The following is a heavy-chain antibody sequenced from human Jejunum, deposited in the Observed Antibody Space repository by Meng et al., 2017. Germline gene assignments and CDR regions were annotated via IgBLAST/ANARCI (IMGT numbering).Heavy chain of an antibody. Sequence: GESLKISCGLSGFTFSSYAMHWVRQAPGKGLEWVAVISYDGSNKYYADSVKGRFTISRDNSKNTLYLQMNSLRAEDTAVYYCARDSRAVRGAFDIWGQGTMVTVSS. CDR2: ISYDGSNK. J-gene: IGHJ3*02. CDR3: ARDSRAVRGAFDI. CDR1: GFTFSSYA. D-gene: IGHD4-17*01. V-gene: IGHV3-30*01.